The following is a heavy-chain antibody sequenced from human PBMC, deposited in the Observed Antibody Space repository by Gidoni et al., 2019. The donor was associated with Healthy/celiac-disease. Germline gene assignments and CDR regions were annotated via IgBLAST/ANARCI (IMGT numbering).Heavy chain of an antibody. CDR1: GFTFDDSA. V-gene: IGHV3-9*01. J-gene: IGHJ6*02. CDR2: ISWNSGSI. CDR3: AKDKGVAAAGTGGYYYGMDV. Sequence: EVQLVESGGGLVQPGRSLRLSCAASGFTFDDSALHWVRQAPGKGLEWVSGISWNSGSIGYADSVKGRFTISRDNAKNAQYLQMNSLRAEDTALYYCAKDKGVAAAGTGGYYYGMDVWGQGTTVTVSS. D-gene: IGHD6-13*01.